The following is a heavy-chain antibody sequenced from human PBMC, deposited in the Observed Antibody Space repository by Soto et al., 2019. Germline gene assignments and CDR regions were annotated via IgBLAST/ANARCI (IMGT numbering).Heavy chain of an antibody. J-gene: IGHJ5*02. Sequence: SETLSLTCNVSGGSVSGYHWSWIRQPPGKGLEWIGYIYYSGSTNYNPSLKSRVTISIDTSRNQFSLSLSSVTAADTAVYFCARYSPPKKTYDSNPGWFDPWGQGTLVTVSS. CDR1: GGSVSGYH. D-gene: IGHD3-22*01. CDR3: ARYSPPKKTYDSNPGWFDP. CDR2: IYYSGST. V-gene: IGHV4-59*02.